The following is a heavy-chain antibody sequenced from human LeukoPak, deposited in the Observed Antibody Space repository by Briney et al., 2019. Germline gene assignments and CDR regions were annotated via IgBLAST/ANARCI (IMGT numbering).Heavy chain of an antibody. Sequence: SETLSLTCTASGASINSYYWSWIRQPPGKGLEWLGYIYYSGITNYNPSLKSRVTISVDTSRNQFSLKLSSVTAADTAVYYCARGMTTVTHWAQGTVVTVSS. J-gene: IGHJ4*02. CDR2: IYYSGIT. CDR1: GASINSYY. CDR3: ARGMTTVTH. D-gene: IGHD4-11*01. V-gene: IGHV4-59*08.